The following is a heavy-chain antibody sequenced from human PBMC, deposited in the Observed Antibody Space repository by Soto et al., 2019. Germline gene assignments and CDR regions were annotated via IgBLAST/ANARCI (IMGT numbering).Heavy chain of an antibody. D-gene: IGHD3-16*01. CDR1: GGSFSGYY. CDR2: INHSGTT. Sequence: QVQLQQWGAGLLKPSETLSLTCAVYGGSFSGYYWSWIRQPPGKGLEWIGEINHSGTTNYNPSLKSRVTISVDTSKNQFSLKLSSVTAADTAVYYCARVPPRTAAMLKWGQGTLVTVSS. CDR3: ARVPPRTAAMLK. J-gene: IGHJ4*02. V-gene: IGHV4-34*01.